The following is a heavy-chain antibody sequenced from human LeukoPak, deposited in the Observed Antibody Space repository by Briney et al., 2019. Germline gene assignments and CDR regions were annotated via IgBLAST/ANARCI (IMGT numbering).Heavy chain of an antibody. CDR1: GCSISSGGYY. V-gene: IGHV4-31*03. Sequence: SETLSLTCTVSGCSISSGGYYWSWIRQHPGKGLEWIGYIYYSGSTYYNPSLKSRVTISVDTSKNQFSLKLSSVTAADTAVYYCARDRAGRLGERNFNWFDPWGQGTLVTVSS. J-gene: IGHJ5*02. CDR3: ARDRAGRLGERNFNWFDP. CDR2: IYYSGST. D-gene: IGHD3-16*01.